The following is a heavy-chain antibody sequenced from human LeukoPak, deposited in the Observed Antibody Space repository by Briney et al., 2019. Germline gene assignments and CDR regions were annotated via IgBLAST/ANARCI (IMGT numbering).Heavy chain of an antibody. CDR2: IHHFGRT. CDR3: ARGLWTQPGLVPFNY. Sequence: SETLSLTCSVSGDSIISYYWNWRRQSPGKGLEWIGNIHHFGRTEYNSSLRSRVTMFLDSSKNQFSLKLTSVTPTDTAVYYCARGLWTQPGLVPFNYWGQGILVTVSS. CDR1: GDSIISYY. V-gene: IGHV4-59*01. D-gene: IGHD5-18*01. J-gene: IGHJ4*02.